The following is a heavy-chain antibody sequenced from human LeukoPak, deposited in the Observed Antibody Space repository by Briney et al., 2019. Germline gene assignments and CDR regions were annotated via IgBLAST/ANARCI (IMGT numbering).Heavy chain of an antibody. Sequence: SEILSLTCTVSGGSISSYYWSWIRQPAGKGLEWIGRIYTSGSTNYNPSLKSRVTMSVDTSKNQFSLKLSSVTAADTAVYYCARGRAAILYWYFDLWGRGTLVTVSS. J-gene: IGHJ2*01. CDR2: IYTSGST. D-gene: IGHD2-2*01. CDR3: ARGRAAILYWYFDL. V-gene: IGHV4-4*07. CDR1: GGSISSYY.